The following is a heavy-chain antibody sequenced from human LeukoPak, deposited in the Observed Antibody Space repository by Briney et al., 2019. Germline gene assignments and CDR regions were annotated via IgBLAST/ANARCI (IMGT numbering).Heavy chain of an antibody. CDR3: ARSTVTTPPQFDP. D-gene: IGHD4-11*01. CDR2: INHSGST. CDR1: GGSFSGYY. V-gene: IGHV4-34*01. Sequence: SETLSLTCAVYGGSFSGYYWSWIRQPPGKGLEWIGEINHSGSTNYNPSLKSRVTISVDTSKNQFSLKLSSVTAADTAVYYCARSTVTTPPQFDPWGQGTLVTVSS. J-gene: IGHJ5*02.